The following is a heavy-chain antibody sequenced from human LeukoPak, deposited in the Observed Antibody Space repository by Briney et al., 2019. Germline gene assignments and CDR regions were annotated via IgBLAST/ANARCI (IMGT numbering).Heavy chain of an antibody. CDR3: AKDHYDYIGGTYRDFDY. CDR2: ISYDGSNP. CDR1: GFTFSSYP. Sequence: GGSLRLSCAASGFTFSSYPMGWVRQASGKGLEWVGVISYDGSNPYYADSVKGRVTISRDNSKNTLYLQMNSLRAEDTAVYYCAKDHYDYIGGTYRDFDYWGQGTLVTVSS. V-gene: IGHV3-30*18. J-gene: IGHJ4*02. D-gene: IGHD3-16*02.